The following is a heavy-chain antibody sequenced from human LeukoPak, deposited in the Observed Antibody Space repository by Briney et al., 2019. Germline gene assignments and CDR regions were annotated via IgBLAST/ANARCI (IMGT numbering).Heavy chain of an antibody. D-gene: IGHD3-10*01. CDR1: GGSVSSYF. V-gene: IGHV4-4*07. Sequence: PSETLSLTCTVSGGSVSSYFWSWIRQPAGKGLEWIGRVHASGGINYNPSLRSRVTVSIDTSKNEFSLKLSSVIAADTAVYFCARGSMGGSGSYYKDHYYGMDVWDQGTTVTVSS. CDR3: ARGSMGGSGSYYKDHYYGMDV. J-gene: IGHJ6*02. CDR2: VHASGGI.